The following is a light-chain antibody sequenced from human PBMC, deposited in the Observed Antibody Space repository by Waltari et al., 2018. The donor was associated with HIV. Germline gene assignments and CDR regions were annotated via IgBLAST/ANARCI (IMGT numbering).Light chain of an antibody. V-gene: IGKV3D-15*01. Sequence: ETVMTQSPATLSVSPGERATLSRRARQSVSSNLAGFQQKPRPAPRTPIYGASIRAIGLPAKFSSGGSGTKYTLTISSLQSEDFAVYYCQQYYNWPPMYTFGQGTKLQIK. CDR1: QSVSSN. CDR3: QQYYNWPPMYT. CDR2: GAS. J-gene: IGKJ2*01.